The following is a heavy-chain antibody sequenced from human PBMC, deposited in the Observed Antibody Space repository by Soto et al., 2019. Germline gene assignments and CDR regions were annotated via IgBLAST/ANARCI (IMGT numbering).Heavy chain of an antibody. CDR3: ARDPYGGLPMFRSDY. CDR1: GFSFSNSW. D-gene: IGHD3-10*01. V-gene: IGHV3-7*03. Sequence: EVHLVESGGDLVQPGGSLRLSCVASGFSFSNSWMNWVRQAPGKGLEWVANVNQDESEKNYVDSVKGRFTVSRDNARNLLFLQMHSLRAEDTAIYDCARDPYGGLPMFRSDYWGQGTLVTVSS. J-gene: IGHJ4*02. CDR2: VNQDESEK.